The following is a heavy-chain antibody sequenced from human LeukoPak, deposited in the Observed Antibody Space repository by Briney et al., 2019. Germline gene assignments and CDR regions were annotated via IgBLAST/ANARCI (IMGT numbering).Heavy chain of an antibody. D-gene: IGHD3-22*01. CDR3: AKDYYDSSEGWFDP. CDR2: IYSSGST. CDR1: GGAIIPFY. Sequence: SGTLSLTCSVSGGAIIPFYWNWIRQPAGKGLEWIGRIYSSGSTKYNPSLKSRVTMSVDTSKNQFSLKLSSVTAADTAVYYCAKDYYDSSEGWFDPWGQGTLVTVSS. J-gene: IGHJ5*02. V-gene: IGHV4-4*07.